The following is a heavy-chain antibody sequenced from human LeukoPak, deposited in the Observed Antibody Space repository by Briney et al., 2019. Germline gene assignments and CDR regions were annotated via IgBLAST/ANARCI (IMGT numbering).Heavy chain of an antibody. CDR3: ARGRVAAAGTSAFDY. V-gene: IGHV5-10-1*01. Sequence: GESLQISCKGSGYSFTSYWIKWVRQMPVKGREWMGWIDPSDSYTDYSPSFQGHVTITADKSISTAYLQWSSMKASDTAMYYYARGRVAAAGTSAFDYWGQGTLVTVSS. J-gene: IGHJ4*02. CDR2: IDPSDSYT. D-gene: IGHD6-13*01. CDR1: GYSFTSYW.